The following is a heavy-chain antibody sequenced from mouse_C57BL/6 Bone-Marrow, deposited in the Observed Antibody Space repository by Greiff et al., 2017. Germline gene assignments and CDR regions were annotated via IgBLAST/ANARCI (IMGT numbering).Heavy chain of an antibody. CDR1: GYTFTSYG. Sequence: QVQLKQSGAELARPGASVKLSCKASGYTFTSYGISWVKQRTGQGLEWIGEIYPRSGNTYYNEKFKGKATLHAAKSSSTGYVELRSLTSEDDAVYFCARTGVYEHWFAYWGQGTLVTVSA. J-gene: IGHJ3*01. CDR3: ARTGVYEHWFAY. CDR2: IYPRSGNT. V-gene: IGHV1-81*01. D-gene: IGHD2-3*01.